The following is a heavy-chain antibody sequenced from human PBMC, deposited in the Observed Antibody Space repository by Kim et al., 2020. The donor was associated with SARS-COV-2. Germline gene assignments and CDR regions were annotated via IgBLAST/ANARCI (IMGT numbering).Heavy chain of an antibody. Sequence: SETLSLTCAVYGGSFSGYYWSWIRQPPGKGLEWIGEINHSGSTNYNPSLKSRVTISVDTSKNQFSLKLSSVTAADTAVYYCARGLGVLRFLGGLDPWGQG. V-gene: IGHV4-34*01. D-gene: IGHD3-3*01. CDR1: GGSFSGYY. CDR3: ARGLGVLRFLGGLDP. CDR2: INHSGST. J-gene: IGHJ5*02.